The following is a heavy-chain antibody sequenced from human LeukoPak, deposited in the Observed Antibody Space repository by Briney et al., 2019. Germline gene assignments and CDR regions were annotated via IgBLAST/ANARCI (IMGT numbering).Heavy chain of an antibody. CDR3: ARRGQQQLVRRWFDP. J-gene: IGHJ5*02. V-gene: IGHV4-39*07. Sequence: SETLSLTCTVSGDSISSSGYYWSWIRQPPGKGLEWIASIYHSGTTYYNPSLKSRVTISLDTSKNQFSLKLSSMTAADTAVYYCARRGQQQLVRRWFDPWGQGTLVTVSS. CDR2: IYHSGTT. D-gene: IGHD6-13*01. CDR1: GDSISSSGYY.